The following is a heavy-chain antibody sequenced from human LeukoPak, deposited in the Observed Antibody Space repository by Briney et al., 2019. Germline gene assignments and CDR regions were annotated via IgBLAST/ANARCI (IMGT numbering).Heavy chain of an antibody. D-gene: IGHD6-13*01. CDR3: AKDHSRSSWTYDFDY. CDR1: GFTFSNFA. Sequence: GGSLRLSCAASGFTFSNFAMHWVRQAPGKGLEWVGVISYDGSNKYCADSVKGRCTISRDNSKNTVYLQMNNLRGEDTAVYYCAKDHSRSSWTYDFDYWGQGTLVTVSS. V-gene: IGHV3-30*18. CDR2: ISYDGSNK. J-gene: IGHJ4*02.